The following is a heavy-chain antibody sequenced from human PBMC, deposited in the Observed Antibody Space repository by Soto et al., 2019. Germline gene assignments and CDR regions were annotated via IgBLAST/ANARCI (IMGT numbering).Heavy chain of an antibody. Sequence: QVQLVQSGAEVKKPGASVKLSCKTSGYTFTSHYVHWVRQAPGEGLEWVGMINPSSSGTSYAEKFKGRVTLTRETSTSTVYMELSGLTSADTAMYYCTRADSDVVILPDVRPLFDLWGQGALVTVSS. CDR2: INPSSSGT. CDR3: TRADSDVVILPDVRPLFDL. V-gene: IGHV1-46*01. D-gene: IGHD2-21*02. J-gene: IGHJ4*02. CDR1: GYTFTSHY.